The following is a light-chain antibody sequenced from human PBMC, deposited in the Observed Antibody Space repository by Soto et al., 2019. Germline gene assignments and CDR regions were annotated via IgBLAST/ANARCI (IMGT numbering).Light chain of an antibody. CDR3: RKYYLKTLLT. J-gene: IGKJ4*01. V-gene: IGKV2-28*01. Sequence: DIVMTQSPLSLPVTPGEPASISCRSSQSLLHSNGYNYLDWYLQKPGQSPQLLIYLGSNRASGVPDRFSGSGSGTAFTIIISSMVDADEAGLYCRKYYLKTLLTFGEGTKVDIK. CDR2: LGS. CDR1: QSLLHSNGYNY.